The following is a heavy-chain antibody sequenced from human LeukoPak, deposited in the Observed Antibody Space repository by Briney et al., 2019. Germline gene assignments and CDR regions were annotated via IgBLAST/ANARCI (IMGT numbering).Heavy chain of an antibody. J-gene: IGHJ4*02. CDR3: AKGATLIQGGTRHFDY. Sequence: GGSLRLSCAASGFTFSTYAMTWVRQAPGKGLEWVSVIGGSAGGTYNVDSVKGRFTISRDNSKNTLYLQMNSLRAEDTAIYYCAKGATLIQGGTRHFDYWGQGILVTVSP. V-gene: IGHV3-23*01. CDR1: GFTFSTYA. CDR2: IGGSAGGT. D-gene: IGHD3-10*01.